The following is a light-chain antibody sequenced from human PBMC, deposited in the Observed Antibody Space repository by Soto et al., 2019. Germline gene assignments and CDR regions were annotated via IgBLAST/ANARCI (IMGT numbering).Light chain of an antibody. CDR2: DAS. J-gene: IGKJ1*01. V-gene: IGKV3D-15*01. Sequence: EIVLTQSPAILSVSPGERATLSCRASQSVSSYLAWYQQKPGQAPRLLIYDASNRATGIPARFSGSGSGTEFTLTISSLQPDDFATYYCQQYDDYSGTFGQGTKVDIK. CDR3: QQYDDYSGT. CDR1: QSVSSY.